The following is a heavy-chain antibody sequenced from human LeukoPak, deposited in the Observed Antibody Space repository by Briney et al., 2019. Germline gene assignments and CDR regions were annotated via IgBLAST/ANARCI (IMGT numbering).Heavy chain of an antibody. CDR2: TYYRSKWYN. CDR1: GDSVSSNSAA. Sequence: SQTLSLTCAISGDSVSSNSAAWNWIRQSPSRGLEWLGRTYYRSKWYNDYAVSVKSRITINPDTSKNQFSLQLNSVTPEDTAVYYCARGLNVRITIFGVVTNAFDIWGQGTMVTVSS. D-gene: IGHD3-3*01. J-gene: IGHJ3*02. V-gene: IGHV6-1*01. CDR3: ARGLNVRITIFGVVTNAFDI.